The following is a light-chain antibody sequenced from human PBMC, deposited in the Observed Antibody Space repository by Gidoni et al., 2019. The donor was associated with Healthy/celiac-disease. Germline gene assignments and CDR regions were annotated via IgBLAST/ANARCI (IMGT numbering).Light chain of an antibody. J-gene: IGLJ1*01. CDR1: SSNFGGYTY. CDR3: SSYTSTFYV. Sequence: QSDLTQPASVSGSPGQSIPISGTGTSSNFGGYTYVSWYHKHPGKAPKLMIYEVSNRPSGVSNRFSGSKSGNTASLTISGRQAEDEADYYCSSYTSTFYVFGTGTKVTVL. CDR2: EVS. V-gene: IGLV2-14*01.